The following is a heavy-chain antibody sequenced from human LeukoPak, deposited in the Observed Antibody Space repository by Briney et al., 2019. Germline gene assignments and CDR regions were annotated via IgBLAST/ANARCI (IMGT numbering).Heavy chain of an antibody. D-gene: IGHD3-10*01. V-gene: IGHV3-48*01. CDR1: GFTFSSYT. CDR2: ISSSRSTI. Sequence: GGSLRLSCAASGFTFSSYTMNWVRQAPGKGLEWISYISSSRSTIYYTDSVKGRFTISRDNAKNPLYLQMNSLRAEDTAVYYCAREVLYYSNSGSSPYFDCWGQGTLVTVPS. J-gene: IGHJ4*02. CDR3: AREVLYYSNSGSSPYFDC.